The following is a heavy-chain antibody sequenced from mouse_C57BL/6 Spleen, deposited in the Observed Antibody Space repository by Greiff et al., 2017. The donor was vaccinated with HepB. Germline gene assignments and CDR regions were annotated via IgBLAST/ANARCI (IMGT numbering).Heavy chain of an antibody. J-gene: IGHJ2*01. V-gene: IGHV5-4*01. Sequence: EVKLVESGGGLVKPGGSLKLSCAASGFTFSSYAMSWVRQTPEKRLEWVATISDGGSYTYYPDNVKGRFTISRDNAKNNLYLQMSHLKSEDTAMYYCARDPHYYGSLDYWGQGTTLTVSS. CDR2: ISDGGSYT. D-gene: IGHD1-1*01. CDR3: ARDPHYYGSLDY. CDR1: GFTFSSYA.